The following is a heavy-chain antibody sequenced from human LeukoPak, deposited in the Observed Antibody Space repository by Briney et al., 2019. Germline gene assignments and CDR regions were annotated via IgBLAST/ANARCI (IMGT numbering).Heavy chain of an antibody. V-gene: IGHV3-72*01. D-gene: IGHD4-17*01. CDR1: GFTFSDHY. Sequence: GGSLRLSCAASGFTFSDHYMDWVRQAPGEGLEWVGRTRNKANSYTTEYAASVKGRFTISRDDSKNSLYLQMNSLKTEDTAVYYCARAPYGDYGYYFDYWGQGTLVTVSS. J-gene: IGHJ4*02. CDR3: ARAPYGDYGYYFDY. CDR2: TRNKANSYTT.